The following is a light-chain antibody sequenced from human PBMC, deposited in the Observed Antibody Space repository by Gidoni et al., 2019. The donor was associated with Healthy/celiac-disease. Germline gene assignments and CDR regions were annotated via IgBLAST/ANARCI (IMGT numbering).Light chain of an antibody. Sequence: SYELTQPPSESVSPGQTARITCSGDALPKQYAYWYQQKPGQAPVLVIYKDSERPSGIPERFSGSSSGTTVTLTISGVQAEDEADYYCQSADSSGTYVVFGGGTKLPVL. V-gene: IGLV3-25*02. CDR1: ALPKQY. J-gene: IGLJ2*01. CDR3: QSADSSGTYVV. CDR2: KDS.